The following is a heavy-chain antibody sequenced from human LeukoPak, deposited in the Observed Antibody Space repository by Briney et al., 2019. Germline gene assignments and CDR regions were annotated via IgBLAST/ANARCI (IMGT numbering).Heavy chain of an antibody. J-gene: IGHJ4*02. V-gene: IGHV4-34*01. CDR1: GGSFSGYY. CDR2: INHSGST. D-gene: IGHD4-23*01. CDR3: ARGGGNFGPRRRVAFDY. Sequence: SETLSLTCAVYGGSFSGYYWSWIRQPPGKGLEWIGEINHSGSTNYNPSLKSRVTISVDTSKNQFSLKLSSVTAADTAVYYCARGGGNFGPRRRVAFDYWGQGTLVTVSS.